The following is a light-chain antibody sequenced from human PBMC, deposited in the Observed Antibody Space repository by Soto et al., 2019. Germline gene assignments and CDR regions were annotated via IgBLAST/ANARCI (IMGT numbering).Light chain of an antibody. CDR1: QSVSSSY. Sequence: DIVLTQSPGTLSLSPGERATLSCRASQSVSSSYLAWYQQKPGQAPRLLIYGASSRATGIPGRFSGSGSGTDFTLTISRLEPEDFAVHYCQKYGSLFGQGTTV. J-gene: IGKJ1*01. V-gene: IGKV3-20*01. CDR2: GAS. CDR3: QKYGSL.